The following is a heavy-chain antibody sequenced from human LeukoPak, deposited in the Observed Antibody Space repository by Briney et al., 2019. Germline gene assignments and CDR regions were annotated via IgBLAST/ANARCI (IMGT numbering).Heavy chain of an antibody. D-gene: IGHD2-8*01. CDR3: ARGVSSRIVLMVYARRSPYYFDY. Sequence: SSETLSLTCAVYGGSFSGYYWSWIRQPPGKGLEWIGEINHSGSTNYNPSLKSRVTISVDTSKDQFSLKLSSVTAADTAVYYCARGVSSRIVLMVYARRSPYYFDYWGQGTLVTVSS. CDR2: INHSGST. J-gene: IGHJ4*02. V-gene: IGHV4-34*01. CDR1: GGSFSGYY.